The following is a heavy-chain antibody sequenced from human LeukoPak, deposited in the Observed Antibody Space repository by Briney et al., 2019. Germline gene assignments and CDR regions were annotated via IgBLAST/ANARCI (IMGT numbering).Heavy chain of an antibody. CDR1: GFTFSSYG. J-gene: IGHJ5*02. D-gene: IGHD4-11*01. CDR3: AKSGGSNLNWFDP. CDR2: ISHDGSNK. Sequence: GRSLRLSCAASGFTFSSYGMHWVRQAPGKGLEWVAVISHDGSNKYYADSVKGRFTISRDNSKNTLYLQMNSLRAEDTAVYYCAKSGGSNLNWFDPWGQGTLVTVSS. V-gene: IGHV3-30*18.